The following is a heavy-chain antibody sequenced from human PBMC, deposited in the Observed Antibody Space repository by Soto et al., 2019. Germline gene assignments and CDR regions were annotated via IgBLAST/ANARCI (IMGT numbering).Heavy chain of an antibody. D-gene: IGHD5-12*01. V-gene: IGHV4-34*01. CDR1: GGSFSGYY. J-gene: IGHJ6*02. CDR2: INHSGST. Sequence: QVQLQQWGAGLLKPSETLSLTCAVYGGSFSGYYWSWIRQPPGKGLEWIGEINHSGSTNYNPSLKSRVTISVDTSKNQFSLKQSSVTAADTAVYYCASNIVATSPLYYGMDVWGQGTTVTVSS. CDR3: ASNIVATSPLYYGMDV.